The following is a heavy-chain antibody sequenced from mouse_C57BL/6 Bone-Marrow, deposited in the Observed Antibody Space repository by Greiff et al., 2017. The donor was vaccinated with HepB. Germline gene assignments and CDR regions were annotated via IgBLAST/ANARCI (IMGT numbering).Heavy chain of an antibody. Sequence: EVKLQESGPELVKPGASVKMSCKASGYTFTDYNMHWVKQSHGKSLEWIGYINPNNGGTSYNQKFKGKATLTVNKSSSTAYMELRSLTSEDSAVYYCARRGIHYYGSSDYWGQGTTLTVSS. V-gene: IGHV1-22*01. CDR2: INPNNGGT. J-gene: IGHJ2*01. CDR1: GYTFTDYN. CDR3: ARRGIHYYGSSDY. D-gene: IGHD1-1*01.